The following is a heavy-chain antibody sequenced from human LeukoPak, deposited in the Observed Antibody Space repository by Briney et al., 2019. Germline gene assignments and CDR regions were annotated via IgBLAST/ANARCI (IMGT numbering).Heavy chain of an antibody. J-gene: IGHJ4*02. Sequence: GGSLRLSCAASGFTFSSYSMNWVRQAPGKGLEWVSSISSSSSYIYYADSVKGRFTISRDNAKNSLYLQMNSLRAEDTAVYYCARERSGGFSLDYWGQGTLVTDSS. CDR2: ISSSSSYI. V-gene: IGHV3-21*01. D-gene: IGHD3-16*01. CDR3: ARERSGGFSLDY. CDR1: GFTFSSYS.